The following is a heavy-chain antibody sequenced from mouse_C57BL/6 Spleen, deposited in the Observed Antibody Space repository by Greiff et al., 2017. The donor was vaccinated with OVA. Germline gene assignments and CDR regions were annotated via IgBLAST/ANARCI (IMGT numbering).Heavy chain of an antibody. V-gene: IGHV1-69*01. CDR2: IDPSDSYT. CDR3: ARSNYYGSRDYFDY. Sequence: QVQLQQSGAELVMPGASVKLSCKASGYTFTSYWMHWVKQRPGQGLEWIGEIDPSDSYTNYNQKFKGKSTLTVDKSSSTAYMQLSSLTSEDSAVYYCARSNYYGSRDYFDYWGQGTTLTVSS. CDR1: GYTFTSYW. J-gene: IGHJ2*01. D-gene: IGHD1-1*01.